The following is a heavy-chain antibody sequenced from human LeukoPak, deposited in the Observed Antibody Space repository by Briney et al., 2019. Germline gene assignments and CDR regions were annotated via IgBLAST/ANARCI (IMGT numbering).Heavy chain of an antibody. CDR1: GFTFSSYW. CDR2: IRMDGGEQ. D-gene: IGHD5-24*01. Sequence: GGSLRLSCAASGFTFSSYWMTWVRQTPGKGLEWVANIRMDGGEQYYVDSVEGRFTISRDNAKNSLYLQMYSLRPEDTAVYYCARDKGYNSAYWGRGTLVAVSS. V-gene: IGHV3-7*01. J-gene: IGHJ4*02. CDR3: ARDKGYNSAY.